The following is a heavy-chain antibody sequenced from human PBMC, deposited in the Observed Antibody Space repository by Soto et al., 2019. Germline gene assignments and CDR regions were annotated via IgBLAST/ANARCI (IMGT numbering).Heavy chain of an antibody. CDR2: IIPIFGTA. J-gene: IGHJ5*02. CDR3: ARSVKGWELLTLDP. D-gene: IGHD1-26*01. Sequence: AVKVSCKASGGTFSSYAISWVRQAPGQGLEWMGGIIPIFGTANYAQKFQGRVTITADESTSTAYMELSSLRSEDTAVYYCARSVKGWELLTLDPWGQGTLVTVSS. CDR1: GGTFSSYA. V-gene: IGHV1-69*13.